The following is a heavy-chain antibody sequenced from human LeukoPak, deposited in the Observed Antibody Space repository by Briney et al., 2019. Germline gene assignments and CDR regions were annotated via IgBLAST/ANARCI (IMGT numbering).Heavy chain of an antibody. Sequence: ASVKVSCKASGGIFSSYAISWVRQAPGQGLEWMGGIIPIFSTANYAQKFQGRVTITADESTSTAYMELSSLRSEDTAVYYCARDLRGYGYYYYYMDVWGKGTTVTISS. CDR1: GGIFSSYA. CDR2: IIPIFSTA. V-gene: IGHV1-69*13. J-gene: IGHJ6*03. CDR3: ARDLRGYGYYYYYMDV. D-gene: IGHD5-18*01.